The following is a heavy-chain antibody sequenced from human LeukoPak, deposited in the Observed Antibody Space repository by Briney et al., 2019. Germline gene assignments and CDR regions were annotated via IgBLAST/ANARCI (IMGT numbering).Heavy chain of an antibody. CDR2: IHYTRST. J-gene: IGHJ5*02. Sequence: SETLSLTCTVSGRSITGHYWSWIRQPPGKGLEWIGYIHYTRSTNYNPSLNSRITMSVDTPNNQFSLRLTSVTATDTAVYYCARLHALGAEEFDPWGQGALVTVSS. CDR1: GRSITGHY. D-gene: IGHD3-16*01. V-gene: IGHV4-59*11. CDR3: ARLHALGAEEFDP.